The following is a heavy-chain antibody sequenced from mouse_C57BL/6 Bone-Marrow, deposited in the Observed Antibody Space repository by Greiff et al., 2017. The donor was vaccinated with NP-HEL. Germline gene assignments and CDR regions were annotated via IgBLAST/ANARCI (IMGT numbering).Heavy chain of an antibody. CDR2: INPYNGGT. Sequence: VQLQQSGPVLVKPGASVKMSCKASGYTFTDYYMNWVKQSHGKSLEWIGVINPYNGGTSYNQKFKGKATLTVDKSSSTAYMELNSLTSEDSAVYYCARDPLFITTVVAKGFAYWGQGTLVTVSA. CDR3: ARDPLFITTVVAKGFAY. V-gene: IGHV1-19*01. CDR1: GYTFTDYY. J-gene: IGHJ3*01. D-gene: IGHD1-1*01.